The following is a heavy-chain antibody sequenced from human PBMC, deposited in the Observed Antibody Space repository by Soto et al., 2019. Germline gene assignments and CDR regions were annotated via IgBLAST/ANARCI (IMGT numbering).Heavy chain of an antibody. CDR1: GSSIPSTNR. CDR3: ARAPLRSARDYYYGMDV. D-gene: IGHD4-17*01. V-gene: IGHV4-4*02. Sequence: SETLSLTCALPGSSIPSTNRWSWVRHPPGKGLDGIGEIYHSGGTNYNPSVKSRVTISVDKSQNQFSLKLTSMTAADTAVYYCARAPLRSARDYYYGMDVWGQGTTVT. J-gene: IGHJ6*02. CDR2: IYHSGGT.